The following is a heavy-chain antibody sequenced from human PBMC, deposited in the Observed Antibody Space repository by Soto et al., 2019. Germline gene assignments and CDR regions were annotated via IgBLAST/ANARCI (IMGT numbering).Heavy chain of an antibody. CDR1: GYTFTSYG. Sequence: ASVKVSCKASGYTFTSYGISWVRQAPGQGLEWMGWISAYNGNTNYAQKLQGRVTMTADTSTSTAYMGLRSLRSDDTAVYYCARDRTGTDWFDPWGQGTLVTVSS. J-gene: IGHJ5*02. V-gene: IGHV1-18*04. CDR2: ISAYNGNT. CDR3: ARDRTGTDWFDP. D-gene: IGHD1-1*01.